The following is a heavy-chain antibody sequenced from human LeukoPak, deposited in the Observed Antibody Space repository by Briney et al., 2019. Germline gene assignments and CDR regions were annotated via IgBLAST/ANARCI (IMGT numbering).Heavy chain of an antibody. Sequence: GGSLRLSCVVSGLTFSNHWMHWVRQAPGKGLVWVSHINNEGSDTRYADSVKGRFTISRDNGKNTVYLQMNSLRAEDTAVYYCARVGYSSGWYWFDPWGQGTLVTVSS. J-gene: IGHJ5*02. CDR3: ARVGYSSGWYWFDP. CDR2: INNEGSDT. CDR1: GLTFSNHW. D-gene: IGHD6-19*01. V-gene: IGHV3-74*01.